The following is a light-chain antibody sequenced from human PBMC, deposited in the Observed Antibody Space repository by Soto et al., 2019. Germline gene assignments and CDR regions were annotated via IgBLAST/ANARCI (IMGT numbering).Light chain of an antibody. V-gene: IGLV2-14*01. CDR1: SSDVGGYNY. CDR2: DVS. Sequence: QSALTQPASVSGSPGQSITISCTGTSSDVGGYNYVSWYQQHPGKATKLMIYDVSNRPSGVSNRFSGSKSGNTASLTISGLQAEDEADYYCISYTISCTPHDVFGTGTKVTVL. CDR3: ISYTISCTPHDV. J-gene: IGLJ1*01.